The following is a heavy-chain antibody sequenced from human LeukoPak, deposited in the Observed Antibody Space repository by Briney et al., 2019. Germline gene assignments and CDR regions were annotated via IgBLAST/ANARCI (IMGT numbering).Heavy chain of an antibody. J-gene: IGHJ3*02. CDR2: INHSGST. CDR3: ARRTMFHAFDI. D-gene: IGHD3-10*02. CDR1: GGSFSGYY. V-gene: IGHV4-34*01. Sequence: SETLSLTCAVYGGSFSGYYWSWIRQPPGKGLEWIGEINHSGSTNYNPSLKSRVTISVDTSKNQFSLKLSSVTAADTAVYYCARRTMFHAFDIWGQGTMVTVSS.